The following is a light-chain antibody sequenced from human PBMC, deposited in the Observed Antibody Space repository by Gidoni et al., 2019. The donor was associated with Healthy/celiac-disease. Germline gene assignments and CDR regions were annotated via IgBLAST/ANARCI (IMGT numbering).Light chain of an antibody. CDR1: SSDVGSYNL. Sequence: QSALTQPASVSGSPGQSITISCTGTSSDVGSYNLVSWYQQPPGKASKLMIYEVSKRPSGVSNRFSGSKSGNTASLTISGLQAEDEADYYCCSYAGSSTFDVVFGGGTKLTVL. CDR2: EVS. CDR3: CSYAGSSTFDVV. V-gene: IGLV2-23*02. J-gene: IGLJ2*01.